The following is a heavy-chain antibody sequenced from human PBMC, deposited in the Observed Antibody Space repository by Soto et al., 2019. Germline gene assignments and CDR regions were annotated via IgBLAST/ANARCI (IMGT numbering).Heavy chain of an antibody. D-gene: IGHD2-15*01. CDR1: GYTFTSYG. Sequence: ASVKVSCKASGYTFTSYGISWVRQAPGQGLEWMGWISAYNGNTNYAQKLQGRVTMTTDTSTSTAYMELRSLRSDDTAVYYCGRAIGYCSGGSYSDYYYYYMDVWGKGTTVTVSS. CDR2: ISAYNGNT. J-gene: IGHJ6*03. V-gene: IGHV1-18*01. CDR3: GRAIGYCSGGSYSDYYYYYMDV.